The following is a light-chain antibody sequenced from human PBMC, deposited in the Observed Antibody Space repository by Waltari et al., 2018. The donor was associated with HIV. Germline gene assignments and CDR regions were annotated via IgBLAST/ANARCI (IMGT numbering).Light chain of an antibody. CDR1: TSNIGSKY. CDR2: EKK. V-gene: IGLV1-51*01. CDR3: ATWDTSLTGVV. Sequence: QSVLTQPPSVSAAPGQKVTISCSGTTSNIGSKYVSWYQHFPGRAPKLLIYEKKKKPSGIPDRFSASKSGTSATLGITGLQTGDEADYYCATWDTSLTGVVFGGGTKLTVL. J-gene: IGLJ2*01.